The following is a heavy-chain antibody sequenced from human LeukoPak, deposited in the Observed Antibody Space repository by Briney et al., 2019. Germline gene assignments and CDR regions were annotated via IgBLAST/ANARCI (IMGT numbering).Heavy chain of an antibody. J-gene: IGHJ4*02. CDR2: INTNTGNP. CDR3: VTRDGVSSGFFNLDY. Sequence: ASVKVSCKASGYIFTHYAMNWVRQAPGQGLEWMGWINTNTGNPTYAQGFTGRFVFSLDTSVSTAYLQISSLKAEDTAVYYCVTRDGVSSGFFNLDYWGQGTLVTVSS. D-gene: IGHD3-22*01. V-gene: IGHV7-4-1*02. CDR1: GYIFTHYA.